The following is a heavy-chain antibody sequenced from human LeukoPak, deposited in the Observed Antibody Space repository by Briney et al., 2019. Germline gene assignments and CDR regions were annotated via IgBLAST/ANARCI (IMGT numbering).Heavy chain of an antibody. D-gene: IGHD6-19*01. CDR2: MRHSGST. CDR3: ARHAAVEGSSGWSPLWWFDP. J-gene: IGHJ5*02. CDR1: GGSIRSYY. V-gene: IGHV4-59*08. Sequence: PSETLSLTCTVSGGSIRSYYWSWIRQPPGKGLEWIGYMRHSGSTKHNPYLKSRVTISVETSKSQFSLKLSSVTAADTAAYYCARHAAVEGSSGWSPLWWFDPWGQGTLVTVSS.